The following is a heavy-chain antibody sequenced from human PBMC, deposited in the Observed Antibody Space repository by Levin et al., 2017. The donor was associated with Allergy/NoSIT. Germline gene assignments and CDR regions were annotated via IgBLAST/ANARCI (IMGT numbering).Heavy chain of an antibody. J-gene: IGHJ4*02. V-gene: IGHV3-74*01. CDR2: IHTDTSVT. Sequence: GGSLRLSCAASGFTFSSYYMHWVRQAPGKGLAWVSNIHTDTSVTNYADSVKGRSTISRANAKNTLYLQMNSLRAEDTAVYDCARGGCRATSCLDYWGQGTLVTVSS. CDR3: ARGGCRATSCLDY. D-gene: IGHD2-2*01. CDR1: GFTFSSYY.